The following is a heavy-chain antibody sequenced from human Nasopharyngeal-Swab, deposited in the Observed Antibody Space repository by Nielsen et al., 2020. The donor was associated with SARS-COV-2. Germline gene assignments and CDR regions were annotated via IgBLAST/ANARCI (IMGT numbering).Heavy chain of an antibody. Sequence: GGSLRLSCAASGFTFSSYGMNWVRQAPGKGLEWVVAIWYDGSNKYYADSVKGRFTISRDNSKNTLYLQMNSLRAEDTAVYYCARDLIAVAGYGMDVWGQGTTVTVSS. V-gene: IGHV3-33*01. D-gene: IGHD6-19*01. J-gene: IGHJ6*02. CDR2: IWYDGSNK. CDR3: ARDLIAVAGYGMDV. CDR1: GFTFSSYG.